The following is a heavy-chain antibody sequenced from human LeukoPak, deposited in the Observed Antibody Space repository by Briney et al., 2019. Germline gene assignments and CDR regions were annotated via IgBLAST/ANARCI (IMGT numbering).Heavy chain of an antibody. CDR1: GGSINSYY. V-gene: IGHV4-59*01. Sequence: SETLSLICTVSGGSINSYYWSWIRQPPGKGLEWIGYIYYSGSTNYNPSLKSRVTISVDTSKNQFSLNLSSLTAADTAVYYCARASGSNSEFDYWGQGTLVTVSS. CDR3: ARASGSNSEFDY. D-gene: IGHD1-26*01. CDR2: IYYSGST. J-gene: IGHJ4*02.